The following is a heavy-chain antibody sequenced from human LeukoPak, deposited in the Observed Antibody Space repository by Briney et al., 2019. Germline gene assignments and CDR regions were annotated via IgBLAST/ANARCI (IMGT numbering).Heavy chain of an antibody. Sequence: PGGSLRLSCAASRFTLSNYWMNWVRQAPGKGLEWVSSISSSSSYIYYADSVKGRFTISRDNAKNSLYLQMNSLRAEDTAVYYCARTIAAAARFDYWGQGTLVTVSS. J-gene: IGHJ4*02. CDR2: ISSSSSYI. D-gene: IGHD6-13*01. CDR3: ARTIAAAARFDY. CDR1: RFTLSNYW. V-gene: IGHV3-21*01.